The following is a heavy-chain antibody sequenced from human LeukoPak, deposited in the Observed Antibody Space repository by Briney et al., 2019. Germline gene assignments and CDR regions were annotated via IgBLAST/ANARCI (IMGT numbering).Heavy chain of an antibody. CDR1: GFTFSSYW. V-gene: IGHV3-7*01. J-gene: IGHJ4*02. CDR2: IKQDGSEK. CDR3: ARLTADYYDSSGCFDY. Sequence: GGSLRLSCAASGFTFSSYWMSWVRQAPGKGLEWVANIKQDGSEKYYVDSVKGRFTISRDNAKNSLYLQMNSLRAEDTAVYYCARLTADYYDSSGCFDYWGQGTLVTVSS. D-gene: IGHD3-22*01.